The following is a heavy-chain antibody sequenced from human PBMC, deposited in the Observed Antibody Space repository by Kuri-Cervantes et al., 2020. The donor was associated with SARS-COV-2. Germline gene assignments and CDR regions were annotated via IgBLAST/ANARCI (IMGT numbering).Heavy chain of an antibody. CDR1: GYTFTSYA. Sequence: ASVKVSCKASGYTFTSYAMNWVRQAPGQGLEWMGWINTNTGNPTYAQGFTGRFVFSLDTSVSTAYLQISSLKAEDTAVYYCAREEEDGDYLPSDAFDIWGQGTMVTVSS. CDR2: INTNTGNP. D-gene: IGHD4-17*01. J-gene: IGHJ3*02. V-gene: IGHV7-4-1*02. CDR3: AREEEDGDYLPSDAFDI.